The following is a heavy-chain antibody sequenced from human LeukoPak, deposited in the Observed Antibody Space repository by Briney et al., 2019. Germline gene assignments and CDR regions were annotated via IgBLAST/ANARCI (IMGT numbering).Heavy chain of an antibody. Sequence: KASETLSLTCTVSGGSFSSYYWSWIRQPAGKGLEWLGRIYTSGSTNYNPSLKSRVTMSVDTCKNQFSLKLSTVTAAYTAVYYGGREKGNYDFWSGYRYYYYYYMDVWGKGTTVTVSS. CDR3: GREKGNYDFWSGYRYYYYYYMDV. CDR1: GGSFSSYY. J-gene: IGHJ6*03. D-gene: IGHD3-3*01. CDR2: IYTSGST. V-gene: IGHV4-4*07.